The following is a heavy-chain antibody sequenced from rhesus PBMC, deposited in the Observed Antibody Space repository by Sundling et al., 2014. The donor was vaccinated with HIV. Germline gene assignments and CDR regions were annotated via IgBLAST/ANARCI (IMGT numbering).Heavy chain of an antibody. CDR1: GGSISSNF. CDR3: ARDLHGTTDY. J-gene: IGHJ4*01. Sequence: QLQLQESGPGLVKPSETLSVTCAVSGGSISSNFWSWIRQAPGKGLEWIGYIGGSRANTNYNPSLKSRVTISKDTSKNQFFLKLSSVTAADTAVYYCARDLHGTTDYWGQGVLVTVSS. V-gene: IGHV4-165*01. CDR2: IGGSRANT. D-gene: IGHD4-29*01.